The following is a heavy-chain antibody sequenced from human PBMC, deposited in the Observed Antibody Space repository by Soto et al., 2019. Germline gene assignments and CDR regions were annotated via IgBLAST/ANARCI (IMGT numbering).Heavy chain of an antibody. CDR2: LKSDGSST. J-gene: IGHJ2*01. CDR3: ARAKGSWYFDL. V-gene: IGHV3-74*01. Sequence: EVQLVESGGGLVQPGGSLRLSCAASGFTFSSYWMHWVRQAPGKGLVWVSRLKSDGSSTAYADSVKGRFTISRDNAKNPLYLQMNSLRAEDTAVYYCARAKGSWYFDLWGRGTLVTVSS. CDR1: GFTFSSYW.